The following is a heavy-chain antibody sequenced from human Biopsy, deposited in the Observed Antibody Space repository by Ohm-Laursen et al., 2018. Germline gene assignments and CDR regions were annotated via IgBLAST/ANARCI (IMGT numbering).Heavy chain of an antibody. J-gene: IGHJ5*02. CDR1: GGTFSSYV. V-gene: IGHV1-69*06. CDR2: IIPTFDTP. CDR3: AGGAAKGDPYDH. D-gene: IGHD3-16*01. Sequence: SVKVSCKASGGTFSSYVISWVRQAPGQGLEWMGRIIPTFDTPKYAPDFQGRVTFTADKSTGTAHLDLSRLRSEDTAIYYCAGGAAKGDPYDHWGQGTLVTVSS.